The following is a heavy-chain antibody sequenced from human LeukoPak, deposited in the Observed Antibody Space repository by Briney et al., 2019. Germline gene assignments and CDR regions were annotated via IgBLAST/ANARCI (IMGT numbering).Heavy chain of an antibody. Sequence: GGSLRLSCAASGFTFSSYGMHWVRQAPGKGLEWVAVISYDGSNKYYADSVKGRFTISRDNSKNTLYLQMNSLRAEDTAVYYCVRAEFDYWGQGILVTVSS. V-gene: IGHV3-30*03. D-gene: IGHD4-17*01. J-gene: IGHJ4*02. CDR2: ISYDGSNK. CDR1: GFTFSSYG. CDR3: VRAEFDY.